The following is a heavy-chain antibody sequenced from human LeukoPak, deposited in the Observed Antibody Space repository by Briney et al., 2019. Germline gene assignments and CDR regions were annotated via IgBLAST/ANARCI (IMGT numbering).Heavy chain of an antibody. V-gene: IGHV1-18*04. CDR2: SSAYNGNT. J-gene: IGHJ6*04. CDR3: ARFEKQQPLGFYYYYGMDV. CDR1: GYTFTSYG. D-gene: IGHD6-13*01. Sequence: ASAKVSCKASGYTFTSYGISWVRQAPGQGPEWMGWSSAYNGNTNYAQKLQSRVTMTTDTSTSTAYMELRSLRSDDTAVYYCARFEKQQPLGFYYYYGMDVWGKGTTVTVSS.